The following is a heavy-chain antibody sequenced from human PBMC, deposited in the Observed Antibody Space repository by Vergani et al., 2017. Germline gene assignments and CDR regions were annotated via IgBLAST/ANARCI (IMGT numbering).Heavy chain of an antibody. D-gene: IGHD2-21*02. J-gene: IGHJ4*02. CDR2: IYHSGST. Sequence: QVQLQESGPGLVRPSETLSLTCTASDYSISSGYYWGWIRQPPGKGLEWIGSIYHSGSTYYNPSLKSRVTISIDTSKNQFSVKLNSVTAADSAVYYCARHYCGADCYPDYWGQGTLVTVFS. CDR1: DYSISSGYY. CDR3: ARHYCGADCYPDY. V-gene: IGHV4-38-2*02.